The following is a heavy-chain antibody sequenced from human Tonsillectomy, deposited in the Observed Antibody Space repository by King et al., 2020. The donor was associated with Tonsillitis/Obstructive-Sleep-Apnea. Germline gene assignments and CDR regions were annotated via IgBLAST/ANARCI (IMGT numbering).Heavy chain of an antibody. V-gene: IGHV1-18*04. CDR3: ARAFIITVPTYSPPVNYFYGMDV. Sequence: QLVQSGAEVMQPGASLKVSCKASGYTFTDYGITWVRQAPGQGLEWMGWISTYNGNTNYAQKFEGRVTMTTDTSTSTAYMELRSLRSDATALYYCARAFIITVPTYSPPVNYFYGMDVWGQGTTLTVSS. D-gene: IGHD4-17*01. CDR2: ISTYNGNT. J-gene: IGHJ6*02. CDR1: GYTFTDYG.